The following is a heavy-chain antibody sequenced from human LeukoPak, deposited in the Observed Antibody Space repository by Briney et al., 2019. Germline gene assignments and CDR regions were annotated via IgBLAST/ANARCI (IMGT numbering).Heavy chain of an antibody. J-gene: IGHJ4*02. CDR3: TSRSSWSQL. D-gene: IGHD6-13*01. V-gene: IGHV3-73*01. CDR2: IRSKANSYAT. CDR1: GFTFSGSA. Sequence: GGSLRLSCAASGFTFSGSAMHWVRQASGKGLEWVGRIRSKANSYATAYAASVKGRFTISRDDSKNTAYLQMNSLKTEDTAVYYCTSRSSWSQLWGQGTLVTISS.